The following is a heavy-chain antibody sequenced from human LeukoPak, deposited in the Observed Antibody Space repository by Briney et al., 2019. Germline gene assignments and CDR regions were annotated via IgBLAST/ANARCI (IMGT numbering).Heavy chain of an antibody. J-gene: IGHJ4*02. D-gene: IGHD3-22*01. CDR1: GYTFTTYY. CDR2: INPNSGST. V-gene: IGHV1-46*01. Sequence: GASVKVSCKASGYTFTTYYMHWVRQAPGQGLEWMGIINPNSGSTSYAQKFQGRVTMTRDTSTSTVYMELSSLRSEDTAVYYCARDGSSGSGDYWGQGALVAVSS. CDR3: ARDGSSGSGDY.